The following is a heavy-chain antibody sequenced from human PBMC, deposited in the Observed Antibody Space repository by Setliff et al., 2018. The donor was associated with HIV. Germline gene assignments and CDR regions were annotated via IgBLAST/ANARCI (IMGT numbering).Heavy chain of an antibody. J-gene: IGHJ4*02. D-gene: IGHD3-22*01. CDR2: MHNSGST. CDR1: GDSISSSAYY. Sequence: SETLSLTCTVSGDSISSSAYYWGWIRQPPGKGLEWIGSMHNSGSTYYNPSLKSRVTISVDTSKNQFSLKLTSVTAADAAVYFCAMGSSGYPFDYWGQGSLVTVSS. V-gene: IGHV4-39*01. CDR3: AMGSSGYPFDY.